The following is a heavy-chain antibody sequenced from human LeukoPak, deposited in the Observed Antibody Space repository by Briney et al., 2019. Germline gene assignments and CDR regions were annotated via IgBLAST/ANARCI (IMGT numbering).Heavy chain of an antibody. D-gene: IGHD5-18*01. J-gene: IGHJ4*02. CDR3: ARVGYSYGLGYFDY. Sequence: VYIYYSGSTYYNPSLKSRVTISVDTSKNQFSLKLSSVTAADTAVYYCARVGYSYGLGYFDYWGQGTLVTVSS. CDR2: IYYSGST. V-gene: IGHV4-31*02.